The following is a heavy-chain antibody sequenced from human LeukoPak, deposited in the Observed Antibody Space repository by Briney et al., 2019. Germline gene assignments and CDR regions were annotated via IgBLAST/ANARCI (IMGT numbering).Heavy chain of an antibody. CDR1: GGSISSGSYY. J-gene: IGHJ6*03. CDR3: ARDPGNVPYYYYMDV. CDR2: IYTSGST. Sequence: SQTLSLTCTVSGGSISSGSYYWSWIRQPAGKGLEWIGRIYTSGSTNYNPSLKSRVTISVDTSKNQFSLKLSSVTAADTAVYYCARDPGNVPYYYYMDVWGKGTTVTISS. V-gene: IGHV4-61*02. D-gene: IGHD2-8*01.